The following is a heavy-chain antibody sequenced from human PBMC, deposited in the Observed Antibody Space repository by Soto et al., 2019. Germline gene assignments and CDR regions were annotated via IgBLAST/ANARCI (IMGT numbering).Heavy chain of an antibody. V-gene: IGHV4-59*01. CDR2: IYYRANP. CDR1: GWSISSYY. CDR3: AREGNLGRWLQPLDF. Sequence: SETLSLTCTVSGWSISSYYWSWIRQPPGKGLEWIGYIYYRANPNYNPSLKSRVTISVDTSKNQFSLKLISVTAADTAKYFCAREGNLGRWLQPLDFWGQGTLVTVSS. D-gene: IGHD5-12*01. J-gene: IGHJ4*02.